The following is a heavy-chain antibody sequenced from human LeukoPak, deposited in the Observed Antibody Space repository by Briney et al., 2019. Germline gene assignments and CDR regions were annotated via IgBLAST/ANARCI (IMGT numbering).Heavy chain of an antibody. V-gene: IGHV3-33*01. CDR1: GFTFSSYG. CDR2: IWYDGSNK. J-gene: IGHJ6*02. D-gene: IGHD2-21*01. Sequence: PGGSLRLSCAASGFTFSSYGMHWVRQAPGKGLEWVAVIWYDGSNKYYADSVKGRFTISRGNSKNTLYLQMNSLRAEDTAVYYCARVGGDHYGMDVWGQGTTVTVSS. CDR3: ARVGGDHYGMDV.